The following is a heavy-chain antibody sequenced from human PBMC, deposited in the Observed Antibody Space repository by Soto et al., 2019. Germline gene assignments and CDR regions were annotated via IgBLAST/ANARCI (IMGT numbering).Heavy chain of an antibody. CDR1: GFTFSSYA. CDR2: ISSNGGST. J-gene: IGHJ4*02. CDR3: GRGYCSGGSGENLFDY. D-gene: IGHD2-15*01. Sequence: GGSLRLSCAASGFTFSSYAMHWVRQAPGKGLEYVSAISSNGGSTYYANSVKGRFTISRDNSKNTLYLQMGSLRAEDMAVYYCGRGYCSGGSGENLFDYGGQGTLVPVSS. V-gene: IGHV3-64*01.